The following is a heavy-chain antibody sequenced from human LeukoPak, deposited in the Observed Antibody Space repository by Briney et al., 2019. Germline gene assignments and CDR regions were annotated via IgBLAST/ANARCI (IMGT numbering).Heavy chain of an antibody. CDR2: MSANSNSA. Sequence: PSESLTLSCAASGCTFSSYGMSWGRQAPGQGQELVSPMSANSNSAYYAYSVKGRFTLSRYNSNTTLNLQMNSLSAEAAAVYYCAKARAAGSWDADSWGQRTLVTVSS. V-gene: IGHV3-23*01. CDR3: AKARAAGSWDADS. CDR1: GCTFSSYG. D-gene: IGHD6-25*01. J-gene: IGHJ5*01.